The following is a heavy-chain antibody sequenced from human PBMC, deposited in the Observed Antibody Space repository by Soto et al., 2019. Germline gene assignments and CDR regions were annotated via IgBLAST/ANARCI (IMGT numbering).Heavy chain of an antibody. Sequence: GGSLRLSCAASGFTFSSYAMSWVRQAPGKGLEWVSAISGSGGSTYYADSVKGRFTISRDNSKNTLYLQMNSLRAEDTAVYYCAKHPIVVVPAAIPYYYGMDVWGQGTTVTVSS. V-gene: IGHV3-23*01. CDR1: GFTFSSYA. CDR2: ISGSGGST. D-gene: IGHD2-2*02. CDR3: AKHPIVVVPAAIPYYYGMDV. J-gene: IGHJ6*02.